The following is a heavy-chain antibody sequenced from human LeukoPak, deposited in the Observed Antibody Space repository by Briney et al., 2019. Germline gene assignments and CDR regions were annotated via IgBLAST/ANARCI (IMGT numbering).Heavy chain of an antibody. CDR3: ARDEALFDTPFDY. J-gene: IGHJ4*02. CDR2: ISYDGSNK. V-gene: IGHV3-30*19. D-gene: IGHD5-18*01. Sequence: GGSLRLSCVASGFPFSNYGMHWVRQAPGKGLEGVAVISYDGSNKYYADSVKGRFTISRDNSKNTLYLQMNSLRAEDTAVYYCARDEALFDTPFDYWGQGTLVTVSS. CDR1: GFPFSNYG.